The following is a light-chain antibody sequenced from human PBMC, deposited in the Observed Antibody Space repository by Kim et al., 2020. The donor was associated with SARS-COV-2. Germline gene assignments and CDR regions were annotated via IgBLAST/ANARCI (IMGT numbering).Light chain of an antibody. CDR3: QVWDTSTALYV. Sequence: ALGQTARITGGGNNIGSKAVHWYQQKPGPAPVLVIYRNTNRPSGIPERFSGSNSGNTATLTISRAQAGDEADYYCQVWDTSTALYVFGTGTKVTVL. CDR1: NIGSKA. V-gene: IGLV3-9*01. CDR2: RNT. J-gene: IGLJ1*01.